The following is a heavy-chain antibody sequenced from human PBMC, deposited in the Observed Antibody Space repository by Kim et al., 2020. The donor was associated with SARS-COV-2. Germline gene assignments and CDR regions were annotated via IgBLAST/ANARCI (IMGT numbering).Heavy chain of an antibody. CDR1: GGSISSYY. CDR2: IYYSGST. Sequence: SETLSLTCTVSGGSISSYYWSWIRQPPGKGLEWVGYIYYSGSTNYNPSLKSRVTISVATSKNQFSLKLSPVTAADTAVYYCARAGYSSGWYAIDYWGQGTLVTVSS. CDR3: ARAGYSSGWYAIDY. D-gene: IGHD6-19*01. J-gene: IGHJ4*02. V-gene: IGHV4-59*01.